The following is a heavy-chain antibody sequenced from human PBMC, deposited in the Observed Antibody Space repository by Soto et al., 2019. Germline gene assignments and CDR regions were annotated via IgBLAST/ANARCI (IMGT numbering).Heavy chain of an antibody. CDR2: ISSGGRFI. CDR3: ARGSRRTFDY. V-gene: IGHV3-21*01. Sequence: EMQLVESGGGLVKPGGSLRLSCAASGFTFSDFTMNWVRQAPGKGLQWVSSISSGGRFISYADSVRGRFTISRDNAKNSLYLQVDSLRAEDTAVFFCARGSRRTFDYWGQGTLVTVSS. D-gene: IGHD6-13*01. J-gene: IGHJ4*02. CDR1: GFTFSDFT.